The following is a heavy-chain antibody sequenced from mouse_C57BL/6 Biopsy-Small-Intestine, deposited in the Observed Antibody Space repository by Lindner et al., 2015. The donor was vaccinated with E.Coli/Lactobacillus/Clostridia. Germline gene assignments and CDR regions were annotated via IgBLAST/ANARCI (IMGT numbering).Heavy chain of an antibody. CDR3: AFYYSKAWFAY. Sequence: VQLQESGPELVKPGASVKISCKASGYAFSSSWMNWVKQRPGKGLEWIGRIYPGDGDTNYNGKFKGKATLTADKSSSTAYMQLSSLTSEDSAVYFCAFYYSKAWFAYWGQGTLVTVSA. V-gene: IGHV1-82*01. D-gene: IGHD2-5*01. CDR2: IYPGDGDT. J-gene: IGHJ3*01. CDR1: GYAFSSSW.